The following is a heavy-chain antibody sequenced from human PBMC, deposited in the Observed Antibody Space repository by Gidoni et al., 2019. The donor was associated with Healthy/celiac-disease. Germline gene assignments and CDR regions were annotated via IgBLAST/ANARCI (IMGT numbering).Heavy chain of an antibody. V-gene: IGHV4-34*01. CDR2: INHSGST. CDR3: ARGRGRCSGGSCYPGYYYYYGMDV. CDR1: GGSFRGYY. Sequence: QVQLQQWGAGLLKPSETLSLTCAVYGGSFRGYYWSWIRQPPGKGLEWIGEINHSGSTNYNPSLKSRVTISVDTSKNQFSLKLSSVTAADTAVYYCARGRGRCSGGSCYPGYYYYYGMDVWGQGTTVTVSS. J-gene: IGHJ6*02. D-gene: IGHD2-15*01.